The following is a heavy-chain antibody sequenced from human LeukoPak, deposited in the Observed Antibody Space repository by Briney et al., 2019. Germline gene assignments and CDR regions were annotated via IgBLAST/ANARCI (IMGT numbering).Heavy chain of an antibody. D-gene: IGHD1-26*01. V-gene: IGHV3-23*01. Sequence: GGSLRLSCAASGFTFSGFAMSWVRQAPGKGLEWISFISGSGGSTDYADSVKGRFTTSRDNSKNTLYLQMNSLRAEDTAVYYCARGDSGNFDYWGQGTLVTVSS. CDR3: ARGDSGNFDY. J-gene: IGHJ4*02. CDR1: GFTFSGFA. CDR2: ISGSGGST.